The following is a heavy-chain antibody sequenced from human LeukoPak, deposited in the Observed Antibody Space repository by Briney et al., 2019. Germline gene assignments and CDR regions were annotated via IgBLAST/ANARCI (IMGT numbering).Heavy chain of an antibody. Sequence: GGSLRLSCAASGFTFSSYEMNWVRQAPGKGLEWVSYISSSGSTIYYADSVKGRFTISRDNAKNSLYLQMNSLRAEDTAVYYCAKDLSRGYCSSTSCYNWFDPWGQGTLVTVSS. D-gene: IGHD2-2*01. CDR1: GFTFSSYE. CDR3: AKDLSRGYCSSTSCYNWFDP. V-gene: IGHV3-48*03. CDR2: ISSSGSTI. J-gene: IGHJ5*02.